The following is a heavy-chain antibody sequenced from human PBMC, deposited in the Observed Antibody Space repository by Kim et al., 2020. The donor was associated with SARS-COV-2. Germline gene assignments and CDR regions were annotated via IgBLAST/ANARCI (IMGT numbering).Heavy chain of an antibody. Sequence: ASVKVSCKASGYTFTSYGISWVRQAPGQGLEWMGWISAYNGNTNYAQKLQGRVTMTTDTSTSTAYMELRSLRSDDTAVYYCARVSAGYSSSWTPSNWFDPWGQGTLVTVSS. CDR3: ARVSAGYSSSWTPSNWFDP. CDR1: GYTFTSYG. J-gene: IGHJ5*02. CDR2: ISAYNGNT. V-gene: IGHV1-18*01. D-gene: IGHD6-13*01.